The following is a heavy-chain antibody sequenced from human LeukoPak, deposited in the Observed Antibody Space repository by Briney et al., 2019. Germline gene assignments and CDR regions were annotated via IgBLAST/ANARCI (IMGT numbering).Heavy chain of an antibody. J-gene: IGHJ3*02. D-gene: IGHD3-10*01. V-gene: IGHV3-7*05. CDR1: GFTFSSYW. CDR2: IKEDGSET. CDR3: ARDMDVDGAFDI. Sequence: GGSLRLSCAASGFTFSSYWMSWVRQAPGKGLEWVANIKEDGSETYYVDSVKGRFTISRDNAKNSLYLQMDSLRADDTAVYYCARDMDVDGAFDIWGQGTMVTVSS.